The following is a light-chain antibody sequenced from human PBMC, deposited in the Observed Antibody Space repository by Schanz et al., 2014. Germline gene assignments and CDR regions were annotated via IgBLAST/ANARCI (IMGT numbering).Light chain of an antibody. CDR3: CSYAGSSTWV. J-gene: IGLJ3*02. V-gene: IGLV2-23*02. CDR2: DVS. Sequence: QSALTQPASVSGSPGQSITISCTETSSDVGNFDLVSWFQQHPGKAPKLIIYDVSERPSGVSNRFSGSKSGNTASLTISGLQAEDEADYYCCSYAGSSTWVFGGGTKLTVL. CDR1: SSDVGNFDL.